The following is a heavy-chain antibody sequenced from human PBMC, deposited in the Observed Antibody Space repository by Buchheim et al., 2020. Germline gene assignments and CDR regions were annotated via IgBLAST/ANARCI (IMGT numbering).Heavy chain of an antibody. D-gene: IGHD3-16*02. CDR2: IKQDGSEK. J-gene: IGHJ1*01. V-gene: IGHV3-7*01. CDR1: GFTFSSYW. Sequence: EVQLVESGGGLVQPGGSLRLSCAASGFTFSSYWMSWVRQAPGKGLEWVANIKQDGSEKYYVDSVKGRFTIPRDNAKNSLYLQMNSLRAEDTAVYYCARDYVWGSYRYIEPNFPHWGQGTL. CDR3: ARDYVWGSYRYIEPNFPH.